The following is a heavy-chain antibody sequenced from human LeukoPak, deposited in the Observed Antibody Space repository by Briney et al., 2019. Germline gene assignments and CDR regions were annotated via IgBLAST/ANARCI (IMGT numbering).Heavy chain of an antibody. D-gene: IGHD3-10*01. CDR2: IYYSGST. CDR3: ARHDDYYGSGSYLRFDP. CDR1: GGTISSYY. V-gene: IGHV4-59*08. Sequence: PSETLSLTCTVSGGTISSYYWSWIRQPPGKGLEWIGDIYYSGSTNYNPSLKSRVTISVDTSKNKFSLKLSSVTAADTAVYYCARHDDYYGSGSYLRFDPWGQGTLVTVSS. J-gene: IGHJ5*02.